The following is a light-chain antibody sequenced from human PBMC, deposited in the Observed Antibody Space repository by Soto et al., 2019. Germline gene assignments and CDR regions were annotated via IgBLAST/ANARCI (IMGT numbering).Light chain of an antibody. CDR3: QQRSNWPT. CDR2: DAS. CDR1: QNVNNF. V-gene: IGKV3-11*01. J-gene: IGKJ5*01. Sequence: EVVLTQSPATLSLSPGERATLSCRASQNVNNFLAWYQQKPGQAPRLLIYDASNRATGIPARFSGSGSGTDFTLTISSLESEDFAIYYCQQRSNWPTFGQGTRLEIK.